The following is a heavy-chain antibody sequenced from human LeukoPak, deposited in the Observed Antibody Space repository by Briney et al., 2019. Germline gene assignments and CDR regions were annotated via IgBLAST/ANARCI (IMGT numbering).Heavy chain of an antibody. V-gene: IGHV4-59*01. J-gene: IGHJ5*02. CDR2: IYYSGST. CDR3: ARAHAAMSWFDP. D-gene: IGHD2-2*01. CDR1: GGSISSYY. Sequence: SETLSLTCTASGGSISSYYWSWIRQPPGKGLEWIGYIYYSGSTNYNPSLKSRVTISVDTSKNQFSLKLSSVTAADTAVYYCARAHAAMSWFDPWGQGTLVTVSS.